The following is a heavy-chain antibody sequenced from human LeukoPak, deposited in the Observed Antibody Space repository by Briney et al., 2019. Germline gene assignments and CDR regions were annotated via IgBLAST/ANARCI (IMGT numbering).Heavy chain of an antibody. CDR3: VVSSPYPKNNY. J-gene: IGHJ4*02. Sequence: GSLRLSCAASGLTSSTNTMSRFRQAPGQGLEWVAAISGNGGNAYYADCVKGRLTISRDNSRNTLYLLMNSLTAEDTATFYCVVSSPYPKNNYWGQGTLVTVSS. CDR1: GLTSSTNT. CDR2: ISGNGGNA. D-gene: IGHD2/OR15-2a*01. V-gene: IGHV3-23*01.